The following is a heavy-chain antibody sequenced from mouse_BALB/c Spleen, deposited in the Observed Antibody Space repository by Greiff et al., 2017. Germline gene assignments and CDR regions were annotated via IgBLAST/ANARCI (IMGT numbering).Heavy chain of an antibody. CDR3: AKGVSTMITRASMDY. CDR1: GYTFTSYV. Sequence: VQLQQSGPELVKPGASVKMSCKASGYTFTSYVMHWVKQKPGQGLEWIGYINPYNDGTKYNEKFKGKATLTSDKSSSTAYMELSSLTSEDSAVYSCAKGVSTMITRASMDYWGQGTSVTVSS. D-gene: IGHD2-4*01. J-gene: IGHJ4*01. CDR2: INPYNDGT. V-gene: IGHV1-14*01.